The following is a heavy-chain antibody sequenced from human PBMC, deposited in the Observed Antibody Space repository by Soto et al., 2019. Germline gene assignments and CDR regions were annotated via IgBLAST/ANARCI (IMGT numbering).Heavy chain of an antibody. J-gene: IGHJ4*02. CDR3: ARETSWQLPFDY. Sequence: QVQLQESGPGLVKPSETLSLTCTVSSDSISSYYWSWIRQPPGKRLEWIGYISYSGSTDYNPSLKSRVTISVDTSKNQFSLKVSSVTAADSAVYYCARETSWQLPFDYWGQGTMVTVSS. CDR1: SDSISSYY. V-gene: IGHV4-59*01. D-gene: IGHD6-13*01. CDR2: ISYSGST.